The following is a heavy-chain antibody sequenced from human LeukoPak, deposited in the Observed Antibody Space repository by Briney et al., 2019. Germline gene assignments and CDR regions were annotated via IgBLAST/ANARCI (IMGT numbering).Heavy chain of an antibody. V-gene: IGHV4-59*07. CDR3: ARGRWLPNAFDI. Sequence: SDILSLTSTVAGDSINTYYWNCIRQPPGHGLEWIGYIYYSGRTDYNPSLKSRVTISVDTSKHQFSMKLKSVTAADTAVYFCARGRWLPNAFDIWGQGTMVTVFS. J-gene: IGHJ3*02. CDR2: IYYSGRT. D-gene: IGHD5-24*01. CDR1: GDSINTYY.